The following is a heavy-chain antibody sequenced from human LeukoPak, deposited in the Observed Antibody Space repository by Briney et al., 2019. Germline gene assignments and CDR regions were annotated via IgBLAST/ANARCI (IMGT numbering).Heavy chain of an antibody. V-gene: IGHV3-23*01. J-gene: IGHJ4*02. D-gene: IGHD1-26*01. CDR3: AKGSGTSRPYYFDY. CDR2: INDNGGST. CDR1: RFTFSGYA. Sequence: RGSLRLSCAASRFTFSGYAMSWVRQAPGKGLEWVSAINDNGGSTWYADSVKGRFTISRDNSKNTLYLQMNSLRVEDAAVYYCAKGSGTSRPYYFDYWGQGTLVTVSS.